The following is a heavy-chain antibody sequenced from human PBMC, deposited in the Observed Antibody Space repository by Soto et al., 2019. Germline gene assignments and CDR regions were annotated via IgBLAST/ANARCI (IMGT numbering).Heavy chain of an antibody. D-gene: IGHD2-15*01. V-gene: IGHV3-23*01. Sequence: EVQLLESGGGLVQPGGSLRLSCAASGFTFSSYAMSWVRQARGKGLEWVSAISGSAATTFYADSVKGRFTVSRDNSKITLYLQMNSLRAEDTAVYYCARGPRYCSGYSRDYYMDVWGKGTTVTVSS. J-gene: IGHJ6*03. CDR3: ARGPRYCSGYSRDYYMDV. CDR2: ISGSAATT. CDR1: GFTFSSYA.